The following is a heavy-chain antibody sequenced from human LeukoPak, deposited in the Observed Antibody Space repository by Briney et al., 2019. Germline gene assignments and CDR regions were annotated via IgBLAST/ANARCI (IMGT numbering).Heavy chain of an antibody. CDR2: IRYDGSNK. V-gene: IGHV3-30*02. D-gene: IGHD2-2*01. J-gene: IGHJ4*02. CDR1: GFIFSTYG. Sequence: EGSLRLSCAASGFIFSTYGMHWVRQAPGKGLEWVAFIRYDGSNKYYADSVKGRFTISRDNSKNTLYLQINSLRAEDTAVYYCAKVILGHCSSASCYSDYWGQGTLVTVSS. CDR3: AKVILGHCSSASCYSDY.